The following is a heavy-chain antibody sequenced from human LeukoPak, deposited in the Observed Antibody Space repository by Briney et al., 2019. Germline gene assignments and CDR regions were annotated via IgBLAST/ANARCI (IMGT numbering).Heavy chain of an antibody. Sequence: ASVKVSCKASGYTFTGYYMHWVRQAPGQGLEWMGWVNPNSGGTNYAQKFQGRVTMTRDTSISTAYMELSRLRSDDTAVYYCVRDEFPLGYCSSTSCPPNNWFDPWGQGTLVTVSS. D-gene: IGHD2-2*01. CDR1: GYTFTGYY. CDR2: VNPNSGGT. V-gene: IGHV1-2*02. J-gene: IGHJ5*02. CDR3: VRDEFPLGYCSSTSCPPNNWFDP.